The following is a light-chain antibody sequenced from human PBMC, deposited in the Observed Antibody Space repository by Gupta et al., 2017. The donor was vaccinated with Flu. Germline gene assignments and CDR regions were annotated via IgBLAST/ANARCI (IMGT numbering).Light chain of an antibody. J-gene: IGLJ3*02. CDR2: EVS. CDR3: CSYAGSSTPRV. CDR1: SSDVGSYNL. V-gene: IGLV2-23*02. Sequence: QSALTQPASVSGSPGQSITISCTGTSSDVGSYNLVSWYQQHPDKAPKLMIYEVSKRPSGVSNRFSGSKSGNTASRTISGLQAEDEADYYCCSYAGSSTPRVFGGGTKLTVL.